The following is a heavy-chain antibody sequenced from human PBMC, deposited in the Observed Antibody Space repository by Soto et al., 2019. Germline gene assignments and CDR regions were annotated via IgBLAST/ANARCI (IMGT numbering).Heavy chain of an antibody. V-gene: IGHV3-21*01. D-gene: IGHD6-13*01. Sequence: LGGPLGLSCAASGFTFSSFSMNWVRQAPGKGLEWVSSISSSSSYIYYADSVKGRFTISRDNAKNSLYLQMNSLRAEDTAVYYCARDLRTAAGKNGRSDYWGQGTLVTVSS. CDR1: GFTFSSFS. CDR2: ISSSSSYI. J-gene: IGHJ4*02. CDR3: ARDLRTAAGKNGRSDY.